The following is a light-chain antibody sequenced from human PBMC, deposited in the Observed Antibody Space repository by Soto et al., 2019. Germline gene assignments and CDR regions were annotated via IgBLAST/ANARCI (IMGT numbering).Light chain of an antibody. Sequence: DIQLTQSPSSVSASVGDRVTITCRASQDIGTWLAWYQQKPGKAPKLLIYVASNLQSGVPSRFSGAGAGTDFNLTITSLQTEDFATYHCQHADSFPFTVGPGTKVDFK. J-gene: IGKJ3*01. CDR3: QHADSFPFT. CDR2: VAS. V-gene: IGKV1-12*01. CDR1: QDIGTW.